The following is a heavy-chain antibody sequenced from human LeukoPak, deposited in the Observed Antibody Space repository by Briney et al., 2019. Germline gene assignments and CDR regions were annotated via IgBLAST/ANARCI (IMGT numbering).Heavy chain of an antibody. D-gene: IGHD6-6*01. V-gene: IGHV4-34*01. CDR1: GGSFSGYY. J-gene: IGHJ4*02. Sequence: SETLSLTCAVYGGSFSGYYWSWIRQPPGKGLGWIGEINHSGSTNYNPSLRSRVTISVDTSKNQFSLKLSSVTAADTAVYYCARDRPTEAFDYWGQGTLVTVSS. CDR3: ARDRPTEAFDY. CDR2: INHSGST.